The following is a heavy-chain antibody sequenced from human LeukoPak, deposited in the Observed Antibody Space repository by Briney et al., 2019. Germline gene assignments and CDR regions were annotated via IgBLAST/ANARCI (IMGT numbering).Heavy chain of an antibody. Sequence: SETLSLTCAVYGGSFSGYYWSWIRQPPGKGLEWIGEINHSGSTNYNPSLKSRVTISVDTSKNQFSLKLSSVTAADTAAYYCARVRRLRAYFDYWGQGTLVTVSS. CDR1: GGSFSGYY. D-gene: IGHD5-12*01. CDR3: ARVRRLRAYFDY. CDR2: INHSGST. J-gene: IGHJ4*02. V-gene: IGHV4-34*01.